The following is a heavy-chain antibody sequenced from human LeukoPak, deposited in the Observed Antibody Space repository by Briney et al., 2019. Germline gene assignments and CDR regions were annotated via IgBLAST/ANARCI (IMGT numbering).Heavy chain of an antibody. D-gene: IGHD3-9*01. CDR1: GYTFTSYG. V-gene: IGHV1-18*01. J-gene: IGHJ6*02. Sequence: ASVKVSCKASGYTFTSYGISWVRQAPGQGLEWMGWISAYNGNTNYAQKLQGRVTMTTDTSTSTAYMELRSLRSDDTAVYYCARDLGYYDILTGYPYGMDVWGQGTTVTVSS. CDR3: ARDLGYYDILTGYPYGMDV. CDR2: ISAYNGNT.